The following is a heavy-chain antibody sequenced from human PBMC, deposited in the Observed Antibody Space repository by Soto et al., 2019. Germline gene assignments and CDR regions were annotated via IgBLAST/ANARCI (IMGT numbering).Heavy chain of an antibody. CDR3: VRTSLVVAVATREDF. V-gene: IGHV3-74*01. J-gene: IGHJ4*02. D-gene: IGHD2-15*01. CDR2: IDSDGSRI. Sequence: PGGSLRLSCAASGFTFSNYWMQWVRQAPGKGLVWVSRIDSDGSRITYADFVKGRFTISRDNAKNTVYLHMNSLTAEDTAVYYCVRTSLVVAVATREDFWGQGTLVTVSS. CDR1: GFTFSNYW.